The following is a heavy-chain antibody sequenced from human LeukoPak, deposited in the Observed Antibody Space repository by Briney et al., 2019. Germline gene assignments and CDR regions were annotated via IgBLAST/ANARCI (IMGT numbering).Heavy chain of an antibody. CDR1: GFTFSSYA. CDR3: AKSRSYSSRGVDY. J-gene: IGHJ4*02. V-gene: IGHV3-23*01. Sequence: GGSLRLSCAASGFTFSSYAMNWVRQAPGKGLEWVSGISGGGVSTYYADSVKGRFTIFRDNSENTLYLQMNSLRVEDTAVYYCAKSRSYSSRGVDYWGQGTLVPVSS. D-gene: IGHD6-13*01. CDR2: ISGGGVST.